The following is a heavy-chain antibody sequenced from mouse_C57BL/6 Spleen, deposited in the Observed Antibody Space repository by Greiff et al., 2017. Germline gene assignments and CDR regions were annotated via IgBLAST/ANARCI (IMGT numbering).Heavy chain of an antibody. D-gene: IGHD2-5*01. V-gene: IGHV3-1*01. J-gene: IGHJ3*01. CDR1: GYSITSGYD. CDR2: ISYSGST. CDR3: AREDLNYSNFAY. Sequence: EVQLLESGPGMVKPSQSLSLTCTVTGYSITSGYDWHWIRHFPGNKLEWMGYISYSGSTNYNPSLKSRISITHDTSKNHFFLKLNSVTTEDTATYYCAREDLNYSNFAYWGQGTLVTVSA.